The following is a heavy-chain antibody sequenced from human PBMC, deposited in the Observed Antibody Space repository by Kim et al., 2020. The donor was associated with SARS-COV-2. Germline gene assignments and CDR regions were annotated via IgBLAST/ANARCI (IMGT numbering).Heavy chain of an antibody. CDR2: IYYRGST. V-gene: IGHV4-39*01. Sequence: SETLSLTCTVSGGSISSSSYYWGWIRQPPGKGLEWIGSIYYRGSTYYNPSLKSRVTISVDTSKNQFSLKLSSVTAADTAVYYCARPGIAVDSWFDPWGQG. CDR3: ARPGIAVDSWFDP. CDR1: GGSISSSSYY. J-gene: IGHJ5*02. D-gene: IGHD6-19*01.